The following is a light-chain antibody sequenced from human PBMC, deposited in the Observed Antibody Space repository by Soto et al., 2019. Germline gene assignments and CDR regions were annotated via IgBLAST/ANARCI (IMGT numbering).Light chain of an antibody. Sequence: EIVLTQSPGTLSLSPGERATLSCRASQSVSSSYLAWYQQKPGQAPRLLIYGASSRATGIPDRFSGSGSGTDFTLTIRRLEPVDFAVYYFQQYGSSLWTFGPGTKVDI. J-gene: IGKJ1*01. CDR3: QQYGSSLWT. V-gene: IGKV3-20*01. CDR1: QSVSSSY. CDR2: GAS.